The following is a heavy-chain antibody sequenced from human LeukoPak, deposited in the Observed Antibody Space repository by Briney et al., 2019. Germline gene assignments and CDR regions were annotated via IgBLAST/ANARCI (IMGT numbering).Heavy chain of an antibody. CDR3: ARDRGTTVVY. Sequence: GGSLRLSCAASGFTFSNFGMHWVRQAPGKGLEWVAFIRYDGINKYYADSVKGRFTISRDNAKNSLYLQMNSLRAEDTAVYYCARDRGTTVVYWGQGTLVTVSS. CDR1: GFTFSNFG. V-gene: IGHV3-30*02. D-gene: IGHD4-23*01. CDR2: IRYDGINK. J-gene: IGHJ4*02.